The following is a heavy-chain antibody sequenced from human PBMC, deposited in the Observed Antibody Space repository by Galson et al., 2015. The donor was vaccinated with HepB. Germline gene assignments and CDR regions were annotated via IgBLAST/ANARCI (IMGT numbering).Heavy chain of an antibody. V-gene: IGHV3-48*04. J-gene: IGHJ4*02. Sequence: LRLSCAASGFSFNIYSMNWVRQAPGKGLEWVSYISSSSITKYYADSVKGRFTISRDNTENTLYLHMNSLRAEDTAVYYCARDYVDSSGYFYVGFDCWGQGTLVTVSS. D-gene: IGHD3-22*01. CDR2: ISSSSITK. CDR1: GFSFNIYS. CDR3: ARDYVDSSGYFYVGFDC.